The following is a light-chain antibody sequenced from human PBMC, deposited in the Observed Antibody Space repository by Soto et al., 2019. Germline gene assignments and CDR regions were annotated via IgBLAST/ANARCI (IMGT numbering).Light chain of an antibody. V-gene: IGLV1-40*01. CDR1: SSNIGAGYD. Sequence: QSVLTQPPSVSGAPGQRVTISCTGSSSNIGAGYDVHWYQQLPGTAPKLLIYGNSNRPSGVPDRFSGSKSGTSASLAITGLQAEDEADYYSQSYDSSLSGSDVFGTGAKGTVL. J-gene: IGLJ1*01. CDR2: GNS. CDR3: QSYDSSLSGSDV.